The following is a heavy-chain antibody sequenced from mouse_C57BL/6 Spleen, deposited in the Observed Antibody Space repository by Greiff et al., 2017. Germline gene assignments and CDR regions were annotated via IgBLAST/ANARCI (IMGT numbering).Heavy chain of an antibody. Sequence: QVQLQQSGADLAKPGASVTLSCKASGYTFTSYWLHWVQQRPGQGLEWIGYINPSSGSSKYTPKFKDKATLTADKSSSTAYMQLSSLTYEDAAVYYCANGYYAWFAYWGQGTLVTVSA. CDR3: ANGYYAWFAY. D-gene: IGHD2-3*01. J-gene: IGHJ3*01. CDR1: GYTFTSYW. CDR2: INPSSGSS. V-gene: IGHV1-7*01.